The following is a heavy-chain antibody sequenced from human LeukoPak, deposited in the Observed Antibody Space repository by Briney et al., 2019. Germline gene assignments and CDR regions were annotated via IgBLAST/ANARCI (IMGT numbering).Heavy chain of an antibody. D-gene: IGHD3-22*01. CDR1: GYSISSGYY. V-gene: IGHV4-38-2*02. Sequence: SETLSLTCTVSGYSISSGYYWGWIRQPPGKGLEWIGSIYHSGSTYYNPSLKSRVTISVDTSKNQFSLKLSSVTAADTAVYYCARVLYYYDSSGYRPDAFDIWGQGTMVTVSS. J-gene: IGHJ3*02. CDR2: IYHSGST. CDR3: ARVLYYYDSSGYRPDAFDI.